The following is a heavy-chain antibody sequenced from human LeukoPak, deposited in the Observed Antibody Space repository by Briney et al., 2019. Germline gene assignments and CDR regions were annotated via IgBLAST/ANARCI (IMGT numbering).Heavy chain of an antibody. J-gene: IGHJ4*02. V-gene: IGHV1-2*02. D-gene: IGHD3-22*01. CDR3: ARARSWLLSY. Sequence: ASVKVSCKASGYTFTGYYMHWIRQAPGHGLEWMAWINPKSGGTVYAQKFQGRVTMTRDTSSSTAYMELSRLRFDDTAAYYCARARSWLLSYWGQGTLVTVSS. CDR2: INPKSGGT. CDR1: GYTFTGYY.